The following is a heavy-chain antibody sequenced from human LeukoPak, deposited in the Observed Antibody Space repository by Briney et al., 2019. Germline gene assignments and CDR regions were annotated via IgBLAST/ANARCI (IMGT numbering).Heavy chain of an antibody. D-gene: IGHD2/OR15-2a*01. Sequence: ASVKVSCKASGYTFTSYGISWVRQAPGQGLEWMGWINPNSGSTNYAQKFQGWVTMTRDTSISTAYMELSRLRSDDTAVYYCARDNSSNFDYWGQGTLVTVSS. J-gene: IGHJ4*02. CDR2: INPNSGST. CDR1: GYTFTSYG. V-gene: IGHV1-2*04. CDR3: ARDNSSNFDY.